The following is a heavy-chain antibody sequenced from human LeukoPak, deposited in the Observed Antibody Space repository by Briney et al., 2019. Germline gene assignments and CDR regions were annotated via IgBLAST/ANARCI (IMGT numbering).Heavy chain of an antibody. D-gene: IGHD3-3*01. CDR3: ARHSLPGITIFGVVTENWFDP. CDR1: GYSISSGYY. J-gene: IGHJ5*02. Sequence: PSETLSLTCAVSGYSISSGYYWGWIRQPPGKGLEWIGSIYHSGSTYYNPSLKSRVTISVDTFKNQFSLKLSSVTAADTAVYYCARHSLPGITIFGVVTENWFDPWGQGTLVTVSS. CDR2: IYHSGST. V-gene: IGHV4-38-2*01.